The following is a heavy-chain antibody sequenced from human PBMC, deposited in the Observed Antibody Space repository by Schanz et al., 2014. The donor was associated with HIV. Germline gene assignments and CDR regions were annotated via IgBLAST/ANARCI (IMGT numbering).Heavy chain of an antibody. Sequence: QVQLVQSGAEVKKPGSSVKVSCKASGGTLSSYAISWVRQAPGQGLEWMGGIDIKTGGTIYARDFHGRVTWTSDTPTSTVYMELSGLRSDDTAMYYCARHNYRPNFETWGQGTMVTVSS. J-gene: IGHJ3*02. CDR3: ARHNYRPNFET. CDR2: IDIKTGGT. D-gene: IGHD1-1*01. V-gene: IGHV1-2*02. CDR1: GGTLSSYA.